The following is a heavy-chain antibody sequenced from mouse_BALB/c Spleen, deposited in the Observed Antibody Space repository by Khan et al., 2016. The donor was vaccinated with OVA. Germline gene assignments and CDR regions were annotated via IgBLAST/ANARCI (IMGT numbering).Heavy chain of an antibody. V-gene: IGHV8-12*01. CDR2: IYWDDEK. Sequence: QVTLKVCGPGILQSSQTLSLTCSLSGFSLSTSGMGVSWFRQPSGKGLEWLAHIYWDDEKRYNPSLKSRLTISKDTSRKQVFLRITSVDTADTATDYCARNLYAYDPWFGYWGQGTLVTVSS. D-gene: IGHD2-2*01. J-gene: IGHJ3*01. CDR1: GFSLSTSGMG. CDR3: ARNLYAYDPWFGY.